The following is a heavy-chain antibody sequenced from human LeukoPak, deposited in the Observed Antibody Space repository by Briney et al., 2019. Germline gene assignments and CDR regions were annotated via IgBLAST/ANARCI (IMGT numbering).Heavy chain of an antibody. CDR2: ITSKAYGGTT. CDR3: TREVERGGSYRGGDY. V-gene: IGHV3-49*04. Sequence: PGGSLRLSCTGSGFTLGDYAMNWVRQAPGKGLEGVGLITSKAYGGTTEYAASVKGRFTISRDDSKNIVHLQMNSLKIEGTAVYYCTREVERGGSYRGGDYWGQGTLVTVSS. D-gene: IGHD1-26*01. CDR1: GFTLGDYA. J-gene: IGHJ4*02.